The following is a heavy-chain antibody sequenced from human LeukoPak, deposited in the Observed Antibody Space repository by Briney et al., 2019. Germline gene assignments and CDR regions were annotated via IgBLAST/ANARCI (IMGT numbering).Heavy chain of an antibody. Sequence: GGSLRLSCAASGFTFSSYGMHWVRQAPGKGLEWVAFIRYDGSNKYYADSVKGRFTISRDNSKNTLYLQMNSLRAEDTAVYYCAKDQDSYGLFDYWGQGSLVTVSS. V-gene: IGHV3-30*02. J-gene: IGHJ4*02. D-gene: IGHD5-18*01. CDR3: AKDQDSYGLFDY. CDR2: IRYDGSNK. CDR1: GFTFSSYG.